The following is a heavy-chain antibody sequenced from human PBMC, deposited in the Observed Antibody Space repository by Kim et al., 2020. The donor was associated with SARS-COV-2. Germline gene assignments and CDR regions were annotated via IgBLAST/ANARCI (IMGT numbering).Heavy chain of an antibody. CDR2: INWIGTNI. J-gene: IGHJ6*02. CDR3: AKDKSASTGRGMDV. CDR1: GFTFGDYA. V-gene: IGHV3-9*01. Sequence: GGSLRLSCAASGFTFGDYAMHWVRQAPGKGLEWVSGINWIGTNIGHADSVKGRFTISRDNAKNSLYLQMNSLRPQDTAFYYCAKDKSASTGRGMDVGGQG.